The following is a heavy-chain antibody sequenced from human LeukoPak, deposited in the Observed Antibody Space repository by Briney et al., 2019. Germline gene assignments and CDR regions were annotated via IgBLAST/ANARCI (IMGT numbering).Heavy chain of an antibody. Sequence: GGSLRLSCAASGFTVSSNYMSWVRQAPGKGLEWVSVIYSGGSTYYADSVKGRFTISRDNSKNTLYLQMNSLRAEDTAVYYCARDEAAAGIAFFDWGQGTLVTVSS. D-gene: IGHD6-13*01. CDR1: GFTVSSNY. J-gene: IGHJ4*02. V-gene: IGHV3-66*01. CDR3: ARDEAAAGIAFFD. CDR2: IYSGGST.